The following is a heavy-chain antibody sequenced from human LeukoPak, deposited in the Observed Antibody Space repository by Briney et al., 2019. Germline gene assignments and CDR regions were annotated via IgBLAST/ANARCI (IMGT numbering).Heavy chain of an antibody. CDR1: GFSLSTRGVG. V-gene: IGHV2-5*02. Sequence: SGPTLLNPTQPLTLTCTFSGFSLSTRGVGVGWIRQPPGKALEWLALIYWDDDKRYSPSLKSRLTITKDTSKNQVVLTMTNMDPVDTATYYCAHITVPGIAVAGTISWFDPWGQGTLVTVSS. CDR3: AHITVPGIAVAGTISWFDP. J-gene: IGHJ5*02. CDR2: IYWDDDK. D-gene: IGHD6-19*01.